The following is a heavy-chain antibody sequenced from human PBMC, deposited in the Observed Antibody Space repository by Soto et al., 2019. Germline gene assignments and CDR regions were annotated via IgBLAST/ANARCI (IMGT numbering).Heavy chain of an antibody. CDR3: ARGHPTTYCGGDCYSNWFDP. Sequence: QVQLHQWGAGLLKPSETLSLTCAVYGGSFSGYYWSWIRQPPGKGLEWIGEINHSGSTNYNPSLKSRVTISVDTSKNQFSLKLSSVTAADTAVYYCARGHPTTYCGGDCYSNWFDPWGQGTLVTVSS. J-gene: IGHJ5*02. CDR1: GGSFSGYY. V-gene: IGHV4-34*01. CDR2: INHSGST. D-gene: IGHD2-21*02.